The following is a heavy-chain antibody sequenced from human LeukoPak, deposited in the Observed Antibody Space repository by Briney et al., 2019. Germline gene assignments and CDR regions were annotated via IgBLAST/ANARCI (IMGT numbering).Heavy chain of an antibody. V-gene: IGHV1-69*13. Sequence: SVKVSCKASGGTFSRYAISWVRQAPGQGLEWMGGIIPIFGTANYAQKFQGRVTITADESTSTAYMELSSLRSEDTAVYYCARENTYYYDSSGYPLGAFDIWGQGTMVTVSS. J-gene: IGHJ3*02. D-gene: IGHD3-22*01. CDR2: IIPIFGTA. CDR1: GGTFSRYA. CDR3: ARENTYYYDSSGYPLGAFDI.